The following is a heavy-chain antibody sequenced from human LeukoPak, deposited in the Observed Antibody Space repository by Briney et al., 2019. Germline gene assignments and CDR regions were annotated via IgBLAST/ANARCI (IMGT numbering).Heavy chain of an antibody. Sequence: ASVKVSCKASGYTFTSYDINWVRQATGQGLEWMGWMNPNSGNTGYAQKFQGGVTMTRNTSISTAYMELSSLRSEDTAVYYCARVPIAVAGRRFDPWGQGTLVTVSS. D-gene: IGHD6-19*01. J-gene: IGHJ5*02. CDR1: GYTFTSYD. CDR3: ARVPIAVAGRRFDP. V-gene: IGHV1-8*01. CDR2: MNPNSGNT.